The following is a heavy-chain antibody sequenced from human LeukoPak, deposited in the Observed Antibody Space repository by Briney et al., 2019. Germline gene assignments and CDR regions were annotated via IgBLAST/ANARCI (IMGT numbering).Heavy chain of an antibody. J-gene: IGHJ4*02. V-gene: IGHV4-34*01. Sequence: SETLSLTCAVYGGSFSGYYWSWIRQPPGKGLVWIGGINHSGSTNYNPSLKSRVTVSVDTSKNQFSLKLSSVTAADTAVYYCSRRPSRSRFDYWGQGALVTVSS. D-gene: IGHD6-19*01. CDR2: INHSGST. CDR3: SRRPSRSRFDY. CDR1: GGSFSGYY.